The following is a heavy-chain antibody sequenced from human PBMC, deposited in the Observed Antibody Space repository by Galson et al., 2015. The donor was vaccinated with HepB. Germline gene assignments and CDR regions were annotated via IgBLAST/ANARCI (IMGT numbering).Heavy chain of an antibody. CDR1: GFTFSSYW. CDR3: ARDLFSILTGYYRGSDY. J-gene: IGHJ4*02. CDR2: IKQDGSEK. V-gene: IGHV3-7*03. D-gene: IGHD3-9*01. Sequence: SLRLSCAASGFTFSSYWMSWVRQAPGKGLEWVANIKQDGSEKYYVDSVKGRFTISRDNAKNSLYLQMNSLRAEDTAVYYCARDLFSILTGYYRGSDYWGRGTLVTVSS.